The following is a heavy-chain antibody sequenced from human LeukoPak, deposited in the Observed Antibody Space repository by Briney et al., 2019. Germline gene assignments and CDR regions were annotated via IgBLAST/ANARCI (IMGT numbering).Heavy chain of an antibody. D-gene: IGHD2-15*01. Sequence: ASVKVSCKASGYTFTSYYMHWVRQAPGQGLEWMGIINPSGGSTSYAQKFQGRVTMTRNTSISTAYMELSSLRSEDTAVYYCARRYCSGGSCFDAFDYWGQGTLVTVSS. J-gene: IGHJ4*02. CDR1: GYTFTSYY. CDR2: INPSGGST. V-gene: IGHV1-46*01. CDR3: ARRYCSGGSCFDAFDY.